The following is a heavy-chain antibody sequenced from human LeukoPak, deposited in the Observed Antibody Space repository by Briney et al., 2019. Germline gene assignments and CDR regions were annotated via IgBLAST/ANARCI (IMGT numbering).Heavy chain of an antibody. CDR1: GFTFSSYA. D-gene: IGHD3-10*01. V-gene: IGHV3-23*01. J-gene: IGHJ4*02. Sequence: GGSLRLSCAASGFTFSSYAMSWVRQAPGKGLEWVSAISGSGGSTYYADSVKGRFTISRVNSKNTLYLQMNSLRAEDTAVYYCAKASYYYGSGSYPHKAFDYWGQGTLVTVSS. CDR2: ISGSGGST. CDR3: AKASYYYGSGSYPHKAFDY.